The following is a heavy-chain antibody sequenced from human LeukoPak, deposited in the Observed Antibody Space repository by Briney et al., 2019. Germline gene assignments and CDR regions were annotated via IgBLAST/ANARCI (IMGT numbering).Heavy chain of an antibody. Sequence: GGSLRLSCAASGFTFSRYAMSWVRQAPGKGLEWVSAISDSGGSTYYADSVKGRFTISRDNSKNTLYLQMNSLRAEDTAVYYCAKRITTVTGPFDYWGQGTLVTVSS. J-gene: IGHJ4*02. D-gene: IGHD4-17*01. V-gene: IGHV3-23*01. CDR3: AKRITTVTGPFDY. CDR2: ISDSGGST. CDR1: GFTFSRYA.